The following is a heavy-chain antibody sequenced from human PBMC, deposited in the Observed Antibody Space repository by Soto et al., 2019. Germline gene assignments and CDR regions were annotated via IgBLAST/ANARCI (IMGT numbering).Heavy chain of an antibody. CDR1: GYTFTSYA. CDR2: INAGNGNT. D-gene: IGHD3-9*01. Sequence: GASVKVSCKASGYTFTSYAMHWVRQAPGQRLEWMGWINAGNGNTKYSQKFQGRVTITRDTSASTAYMELSSLRSEDTAVYYCARIDWPRGYWYFDLWGRGTQVTVSS. V-gene: IGHV1-3*01. CDR3: ARIDWPRGYWYFDL. J-gene: IGHJ2*01.